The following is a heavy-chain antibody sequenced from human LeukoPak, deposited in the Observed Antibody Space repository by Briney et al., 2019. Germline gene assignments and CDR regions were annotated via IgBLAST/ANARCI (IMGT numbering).Heavy chain of an antibody. CDR2: IYTSGST. Sequence: SETLSLTCTVSGGSISSYYWSWIRQPAGKGLEWIGRIYTSGSTNYNPSLKSRVTMSVDTSKNQFSLKLSSVTAADTDVYYCARESQSGSYGAYYFNYRGQGTLVTVSS. V-gene: IGHV4-4*07. J-gene: IGHJ4*02. D-gene: IGHD1-26*01. CDR3: ARESQSGSYGAYYFNY. CDR1: GGSISSYY.